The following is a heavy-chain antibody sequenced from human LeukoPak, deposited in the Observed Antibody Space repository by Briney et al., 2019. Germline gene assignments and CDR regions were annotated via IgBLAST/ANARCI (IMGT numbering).Heavy chain of an antibody. D-gene: IGHD3-22*01. Sequence: SETLSLTCTVSGGSISSTSYYWGWIRQPPGKGLEWIGSIYYRGSTYYNPSLKSRVTISVGTSKNQFSLKLSSVTAADTAVYYCARAQPPQGMIVVAYFDYWGQGTLVTVSS. CDR2: IYYRGST. J-gene: IGHJ4*02. CDR3: ARAQPPQGMIVVAYFDY. V-gene: IGHV4-39*01. CDR1: GGSISSTSYY.